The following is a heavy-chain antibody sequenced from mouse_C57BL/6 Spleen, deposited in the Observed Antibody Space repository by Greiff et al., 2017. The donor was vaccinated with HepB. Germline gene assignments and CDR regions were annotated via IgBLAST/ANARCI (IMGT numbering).Heavy chain of an antibody. CDR2: INPNNGGT. J-gene: IGHJ1*03. CDR1: GYTFTGYN. CDR3: ARDPYGYYWYFDV. D-gene: IGHD2-2*01. Sequence: EVQLQQSGPELVKPGASVKIPCKASGYTFTGYNMDWVKQSHGKSLEWIGDINPNNGGTIYNQKFKGKATLTVDKSSSTAYMELRSLTSEDTAVYYCARDPYGYYWYFDVWGTGTTVTVSS. V-gene: IGHV1-18*01.